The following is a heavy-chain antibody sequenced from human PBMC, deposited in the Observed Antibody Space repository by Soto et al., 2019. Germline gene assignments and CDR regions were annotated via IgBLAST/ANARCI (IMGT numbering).Heavy chain of an antibody. J-gene: IGHJ3*02. CDR3: ARDADILTGSDAFDI. D-gene: IGHD3-9*01. V-gene: IGHV3-11*05. Sequence: QVQLVESGGGLVKPGGSLRLSCAASGFTFSDYYMSWIRQAPGKGLEWVSNIGSSSSYQNYADSVKGRFTISRDNAKNSLYLQMNSLRAEDTAVYYCARDADILTGSDAFDIWGQGTMVTVSS. CDR2: IGSSSSYQ. CDR1: GFTFSDYY.